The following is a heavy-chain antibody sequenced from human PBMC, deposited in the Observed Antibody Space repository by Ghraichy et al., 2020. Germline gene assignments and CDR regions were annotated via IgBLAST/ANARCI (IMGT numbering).Heavy chain of an antibody. V-gene: IGHV4-31*03. CDR3: ASGYYFDSSGYHFYGMDI. CDR2: IYSSGST. J-gene: IGHJ6*02. D-gene: IGHD3-22*01. Sequence: SETLSLTCTVSGGSISSGGYYWSWIRQYPGKGLEWIGYIYSSGSTYSNPSLKSRVTISVDTSKNQLSLKVSSVTAADTAVYYCASGYYFDSSGYHFYGMDIGGQGTTVTVSS. CDR1: GGSISSGGYY.